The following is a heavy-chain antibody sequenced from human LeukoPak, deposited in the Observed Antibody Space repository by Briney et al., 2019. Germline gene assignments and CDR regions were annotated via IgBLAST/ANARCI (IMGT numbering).Heavy chain of an antibody. J-gene: IGHJ4*02. D-gene: IGHD1-20*01. Sequence: GASVTVSCKASGYTFTGYYMHWVRQAPGQGLEWMGWINPNSGGTNYAQKFQGRVTMTRDTSISTAYMELSRLRSDDTAVYYCARDIITGTTYYYFDYWGQGTLVTVSS. CDR2: INPNSGGT. V-gene: IGHV1-2*02. CDR1: GYTFTGYY. CDR3: ARDIITGTTYYYFDY.